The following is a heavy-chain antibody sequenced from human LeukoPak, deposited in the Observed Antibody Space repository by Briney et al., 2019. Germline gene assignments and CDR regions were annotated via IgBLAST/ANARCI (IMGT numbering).Heavy chain of an antibody. CDR1: GYTFTSYY. V-gene: IGHV1-46*01. J-gene: IGHJ4*02. Sequence: GASVKVSCKASGYTFTSYYMHWVRQAPGQGLEWMGIINPSGGSTSHAQKFRGRVTMTRDTSTSTVYMELSSLRSEDTAVYYCAREAKSSYYDSSGYTYYFDYWGQGTLVTVSS. D-gene: IGHD3-22*01. CDR3: AREAKSSYYDSSGYTYYFDY. CDR2: INPSGGST.